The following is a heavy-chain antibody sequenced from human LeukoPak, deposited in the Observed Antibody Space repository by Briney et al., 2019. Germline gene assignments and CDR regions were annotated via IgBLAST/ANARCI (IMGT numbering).Heavy chain of an antibody. CDR3: AREHVYYYDSSKEKYGMDV. CDR2: IYYSGST. Sequence: SETLSLTCTVSGGSISSYYWSWIRQPPGKGLEWIGYIYYSGSTNYNPSLKSRVTISVDTSKNQFSLKLSSVTAADTAVYYCAREHVYYYDSSKEKYGMDVWGQGTTVTVSS. CDR1: GGSISSYY. J-gene: IGHJ6*02. V-gene: IGHV4-59*01. D-gene: IGHD3-22*01.